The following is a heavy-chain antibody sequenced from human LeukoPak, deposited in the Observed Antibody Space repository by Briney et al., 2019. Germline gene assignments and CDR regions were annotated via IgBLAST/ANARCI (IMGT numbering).Heavy chain of an antibody. CDR2: ISGSGYVT. Sequence: GGSLRLSCAASGLTFSSSAMSWVREAPGKGLEWVSSISGSGYVTYYADSVKGRFTLSRDNFENTLYLRMNSLRAEDTAVYYCAINGSSWYDYWGQGTLVTVSS. V-gene: IGHV3-23*01. J-gene: IGHJ4*02. D-gene: IGHD6-13*01. CDR1: GLTFSSSA. CDR3: AINGSSWYDY.